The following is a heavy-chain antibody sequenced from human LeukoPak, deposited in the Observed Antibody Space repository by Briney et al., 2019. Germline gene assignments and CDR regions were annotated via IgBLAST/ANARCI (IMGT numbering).Heavy chain of an antibody. CDR1: GFSFSSYW. V-gene: IGHV3-7*04. CDR3: ARIPQQLAYYFDY. CDR2: IKQDGSEK. Sequence: GGSLRLSCAASGFSFSSYWMSWVRQAPGKGVEWVANIKQDGSEKYYVDSAKGRFTISRDNAKNSLYLQMNSLRDEDTAVYYCARIPQQLAYYFDYWGQGTLVTVSS. J-gene: IGHJ4*02. D-gene: IGHD6-13*01.